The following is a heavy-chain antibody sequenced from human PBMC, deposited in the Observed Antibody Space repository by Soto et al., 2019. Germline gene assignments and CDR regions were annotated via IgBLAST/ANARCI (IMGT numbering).Heavy chain of an antibody. Sequence: EVQLLESGGNLIQPGGSLRLSCAASGFTFSTYAMNWVRQAPGKGLEWVASISETGGNTYYADSVKGRFTISRDNSKNTLYLQMSSLRAEDTAVYYCAKAAHIYFCDYWGQGTLVTVSS. V-gene: IGHV3-23*01. CDR1: GFTFSTYA. J-gene: IGHJ4*02. D-gene: IGHD3-9*01. CDR3: AKAAHIYFCDY. CDR2: ISETGGNT.